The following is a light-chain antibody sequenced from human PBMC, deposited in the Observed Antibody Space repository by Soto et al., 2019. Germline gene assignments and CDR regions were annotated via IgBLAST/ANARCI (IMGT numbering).Light chain of an antibody. CDR1: ENINVF. CDR2: DAS. CDR3: QQRSRWPPYT. Sequence: EIVLTQSPATLSLSPGERATLSCRASENINVFVGWYQQKPGQPPRLLISDASNRATGIPARFSGSGYGTDFTLTISSLEPEDFAVYYCQQRSRWPPYTFGQGTKVEIK. V-gene: IGKV3-11*01. J-gene: IGKJ2*01.